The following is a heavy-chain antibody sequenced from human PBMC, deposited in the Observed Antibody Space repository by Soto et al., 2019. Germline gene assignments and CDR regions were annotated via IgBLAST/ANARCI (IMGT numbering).Heavy chain of an antibody. CDR3: ATGLSSGLTLDY. J-gene: IGHJ4*02. CDR2: FDPEDGET. CDR1: GYTLTELS. V-gene: IGHV1-24*01. D-gene: IGHD3-16*01. Sequence: ASVKVSCKVSGYTLTELSMHWVRQAPGKGLEWMGGFDPEDGETIYAQKFQGRVTMTEDTSTDTAYMELSSLRSEDTAVYYCATGLSSGLTLDYWGQGTLVTVSS.